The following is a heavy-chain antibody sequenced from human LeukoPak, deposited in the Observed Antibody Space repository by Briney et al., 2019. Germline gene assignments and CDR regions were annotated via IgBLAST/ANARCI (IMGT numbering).Heavy chain of an antibody. J-gene: IGHJ4*02. CDR1: GYTFTSYA. D-gene: IGHD3-10*01. CDR2: INPNSGGT. Sequence: ASVKVSCKASGYTFTSYAMHWVRQAPGQRLEWMGWINPNSGGTNYAQKFQGRVTMTRDTSISTAYMELSRLRSDDTAVYYCAREAVYYYGSGSSNNFDYWGQGTLVTVSS. CDR3: AREAVYYYGSGSSNNFDY. V-gene: IGHV1-2*02.